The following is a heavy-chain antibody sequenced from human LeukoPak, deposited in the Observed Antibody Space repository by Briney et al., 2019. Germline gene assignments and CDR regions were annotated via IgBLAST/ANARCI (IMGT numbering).Heavy chain of an antibody. CDR1: GYTFTGYY. V-gene: IGHV1-2*02. J-gene: IGHJ4*02. CDR2: INPNSGGT. CDR3: ARVLYYYGAGSPLGY. Sequence: ASVKVSCKASGYTFTGYYVHWVRQAPGQGLEWMGWINPNSGGTNYAQKFQGSVTMTRDTSISTAYMELSRLRSDDTAVYYCARVLYYYGAGSPLGYWGKGTLVTVSS. D-gene: IGHD3-10*01.